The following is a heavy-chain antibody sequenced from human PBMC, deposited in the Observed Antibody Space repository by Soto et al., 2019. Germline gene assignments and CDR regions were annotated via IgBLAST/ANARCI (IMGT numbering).Heavy chain of an antibody. V-gene: IGHV3-30*03. CDR2: ISFNGLSQ. CDR3: ARGGRGLRGAFDV. D-gene: IGHD3-16*01. CDR1: GFTFSSFA. Sequence: QELLVESGGGVVQPGKSLRLSCAASGFTFSSFAMHWVRQAPGKGLEWVSVISFNGLSQFYPDSIRGRFTISRDNSKNTLYLQLDSPRPDDTAVYYCARGGRGLRGAFDVWGQGTEVSVS. J-gene: IGHJ3*01.